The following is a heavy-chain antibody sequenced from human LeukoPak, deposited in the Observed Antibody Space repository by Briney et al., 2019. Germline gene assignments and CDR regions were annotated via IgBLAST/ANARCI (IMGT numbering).Heavy chain of an antibody. V-gene: IGHV4-34*01. CDR3: ARGQWLDNY. D-gene: IGHD6-19*01. Sequence: PSETLSLTCAVYGASFSGFHWSWIRQPPWKGLEWIGEINHSGSTNYNPSLKSRVTISVDTSKNQFSLKLSSVTAADTAVYYCARGQWLDNYSGQGTLVTVSP. J-gene: IGHJ4*02. CDR1: GASFSGFH. CDR2: INHSGST.